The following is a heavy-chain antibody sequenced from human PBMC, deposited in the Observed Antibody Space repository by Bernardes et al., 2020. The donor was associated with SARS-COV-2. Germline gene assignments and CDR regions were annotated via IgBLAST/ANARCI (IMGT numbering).Heavy chain of an antibody. J-gene: IGHJ6*02. CDR1: GFTFSSDA. CDR2: ISCSGGTI. CDR3: ARVGRDIVVVVGFPEGMDV. Sequence: GGSLKLWCASSGFTFSSDAMNWVHKGPGKGLEWVSYISCSGGTIYYADSVKGRFTISRDNAKNSLYLQMNSLRAEDTAVYYCARVGRDIVVVVGFPEGMDVWGQGTTVTVSS. V-gene: IGHV3-48*03. D-gene: IGHD2-15*01.